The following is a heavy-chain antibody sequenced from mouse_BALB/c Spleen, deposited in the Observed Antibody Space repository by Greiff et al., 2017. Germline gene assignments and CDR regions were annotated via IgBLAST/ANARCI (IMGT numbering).Heavy chain of an antibody. CDR3: ARRDYDYVYFDY. CDR1: GFTFSSYG. Sequence: EVKVVESGGDLVKPGGSLKLSCAASGFTFSSYGMSWVRQTPDKRLEWVATISSGGSYTYYPDSVKGRFTISRDNAKNTLYLQMSSLKSEDTAMYYCARRDYDYVYFDYWGQGTTLTVSS. V-gene: IGHV5-6*02. D-gene: IGHD2-4*01. J-gene: IGHJ2*01. CDR2: ISSGGSYT.